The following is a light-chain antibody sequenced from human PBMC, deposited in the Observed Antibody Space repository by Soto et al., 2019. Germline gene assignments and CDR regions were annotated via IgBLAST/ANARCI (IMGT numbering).Light chain of an antibody. J-gene: IGKJ1*01. Sequence: DIQLTQSPSSLSASVGDRVTITCRVSQGISSYLNWYRQKPGKVPKLLIYSASNLQSGVPSRFSGSGSGTDFTLSISRLEPEDFAVYYCHQYGSSITWTFGQGTKVEIK. CDR3: HQYGSSITWT. CDR2: SAS. V-gene: IGKV1-27*01. CDR1: QGISSY.